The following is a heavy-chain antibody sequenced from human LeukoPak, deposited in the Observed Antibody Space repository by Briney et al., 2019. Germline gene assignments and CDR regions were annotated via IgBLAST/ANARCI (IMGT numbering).Heavy chain of an antibody. D-gene: IGHD2-2*01. J-gene: IGHJ6*02. CDR1: GYTFTGYY. CDR2: INPNSGGT. Sequence: ASVKVSCKASGYTFTGYYMHWVRQAPGQGLEWMGWINPNSGGTNYARKFQGRVTTTRDTSISTAYMELSRLRSDDTAVYYCARNIVVVPAAIYSRYYYYGMDVWGQGTTVTVSS. V-gene: IGHV1-2*02. CDR3: ARNIVVVPAAIYSRYYYYGMDV.